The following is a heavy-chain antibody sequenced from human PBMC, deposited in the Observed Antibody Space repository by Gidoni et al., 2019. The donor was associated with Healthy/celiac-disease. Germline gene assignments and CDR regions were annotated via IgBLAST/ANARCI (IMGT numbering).Heavy chain of an antibody. D-gene: IGHD2-2*01. J-gene: IGHJ6*02. Sequence: EVQLVESGGGLVQPGRSLRPSCAASGFPFDDFAMPWVRQAPGKGLEWGSGISWNSGSRGYADSVKGRFTISRDNAKNSLYLQMNSLRAEDTALYYCAKLGYCSSTSCYDYSYGMDVWGQGTTVTVSS. CDR3: AKLGYCSSTSCYDYSYGMDV. V-gene: IGHV3-9*01. CDR1: GFPFDDFA. CDR2: ISWNSGSR.